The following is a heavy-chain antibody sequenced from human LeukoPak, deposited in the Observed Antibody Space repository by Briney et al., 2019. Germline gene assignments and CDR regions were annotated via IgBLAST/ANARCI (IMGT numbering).Heavy chain of an antibody. CDR3: AGTELGYCTVTGCPLES. CDR2: IYYDGYP. J-gene: IGHJ4*02. CDR1: GASLSSYF. D-gene: IGHD2-8*02. V-gene: IGHV4-59*01. Sequence: PSETLSLTYNVSGASLSSYFWSWIRQPPGKGLEWIGYIYYDGYPNYSPSLRSRITISVEKSKSQFSLNLRSVTAADTALYFCAGTELGYCTVTGCPLESWGQGTLVTVSS.